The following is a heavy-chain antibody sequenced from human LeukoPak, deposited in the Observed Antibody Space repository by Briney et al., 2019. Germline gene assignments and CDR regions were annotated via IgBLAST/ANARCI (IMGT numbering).Heavy chain of an antibody. CDR2: IYYSGST. CDR3: ARGLEMATNDY. V-gene: IGHV4-59*12. J-gene: IGHJ4*02. CDR1: GGSISNNY. D-gene: IGHD5-24*01. Sequence: SETLSLTCTVSGGSISNNYWSWIRQPPGKGLEWIGYIYYSGSTNYNPSLKSRVTLSVDTSKNQFSLKLSSVTAADTAVYYCARGLEMATNDYWGQGTLVTVSS.